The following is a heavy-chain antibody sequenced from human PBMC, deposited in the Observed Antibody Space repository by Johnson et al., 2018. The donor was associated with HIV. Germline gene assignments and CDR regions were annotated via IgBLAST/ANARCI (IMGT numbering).Heavy chain of an antibody. D-gene: IGHD2-21*01. CDR2: IKQDGSEK. V-gene: IGHV3-30*02. Sequence: QVQLVESGGGVVQPGRSLRLSCAASGFTFSSYGMHWVRQAPGKGLEWVANIKQDGSEKYYVDSVKGRFTISRDNSKMYLQMNSLRAEDTAVYYCAKGGGVHFVVKAFDIWGQ. CDR1: GFTFSSYG. J-gene: IGHJ3*02. CDR3: AKGGGVHFVVKAFDI.